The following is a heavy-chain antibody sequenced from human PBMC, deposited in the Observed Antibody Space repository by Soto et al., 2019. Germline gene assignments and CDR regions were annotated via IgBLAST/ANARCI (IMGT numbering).Heavy chain of an antibody. Sequence: QVQLVQSGAEVKKPGSSVKVSCKASGGTFSSYTISWVRQAPGQGLEWMGRIIPILGIANYAQKFQGRVTITADKSTSTGYMELSSLRSEDKAVYYCARSERGWVQLVVWFDPWGQGTLVTVSS. V-gene: IGHV1-69*02. J-gene: IGHJ5*02. CDR2: IIPILGIA. CDR1: GGTFSSYT. CDR3: ARSERGWVQLVVWFDP. D-gene: IGHD6-13*01.